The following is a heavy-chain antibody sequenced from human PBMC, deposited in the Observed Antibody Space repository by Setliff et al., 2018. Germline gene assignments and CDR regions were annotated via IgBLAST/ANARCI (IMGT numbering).Heavy chain of an antibody. J-gene: IGHJ4*02. CDR3: ARGRDFWSGYLVY. CDR2: INPNSGGT. CDR1: GGTFSSYA. V-gene: IGHV1-2*04. D-gene: IGHD3-3*01. Sequence: ASVKVSCKASGGTFSSYAISWVRQAPGQGLEWMGWINPNSGGTNYAQKFQGWVTMTRDTSISTAYMELSRLRSDATAVYYCARGRDFWSGYLVYWGQGTLVTVSS.